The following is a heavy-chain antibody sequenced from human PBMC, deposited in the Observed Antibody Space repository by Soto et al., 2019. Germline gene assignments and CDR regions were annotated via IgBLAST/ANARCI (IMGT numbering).Heavy chain of an antibody. CDR1: GFTFSSYA. Sequence: GESLKISCAASGFTFSSYAMSWVRQAPGKGLEWVSAISGSGGSTYYADSVKGRFTISRDNSRNTLYLQMNSLRAEDTAVYYCATDSRSTLLDFWGQGTLVTVS. CDR3: ATDSRSTLLDF. D-gene: IGHD1-26*01. J-gene: IGHJ4*02. V-gene: IGHV3-23*01. CDR2: ISGSGGST.